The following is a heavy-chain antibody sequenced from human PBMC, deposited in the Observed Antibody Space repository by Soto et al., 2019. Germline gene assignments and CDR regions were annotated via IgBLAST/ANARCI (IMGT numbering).Heavy chain of an antibody. V-gene: IGHV3-15*01. CDR1: GFTFDNAW. Sequence: GGSLRLSCAASGFTFDNAWMSWVRQAPGKGLEWVGRIKSKADGGTTDYAAPVKGRSTVSRDDSKHTLYLQMNTLKTEDTAVYYCTTEIYCSSTSCYPFDYWGQGTLVTVSS. J-gene: IGHJ4*02. D-gene: IGHD2-2*01. CDR2: IKSKADGGTT. CDR3: TTEIYCSSTSCYPFDY.